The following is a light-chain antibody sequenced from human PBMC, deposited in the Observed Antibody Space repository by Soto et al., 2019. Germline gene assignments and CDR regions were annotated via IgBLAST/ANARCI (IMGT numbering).Light chain of an antibody. CDR3: SSYSTSSTLRHV. V-gene: IGLV2-14*01. CDR2: ELS. CDR1: SSDVGGYNY. Sequence: QSALTQPASVSGSPGQSITISCTGTSSDVGGYNYVSWYQQHPGKAPKVMIFELSNRPSGVSNRFSGSKSGNTASLTISGLQAGDEADYYCSSYSTSSTLRHVFGTGTKVTVL. J-gene: IGLJ1*01.